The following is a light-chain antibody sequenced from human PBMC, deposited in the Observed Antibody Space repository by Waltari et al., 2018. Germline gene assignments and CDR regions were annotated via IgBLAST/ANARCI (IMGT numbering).Light chain of an antibody. CDR2: KTT. V-gene: IGKV1-5*03. CDR1: QSISHC. Sequence: DIQMTQSPSTMSASVGDTVTITCRASQSISHCLAWYQQKPGKAPKLLIYKTTILERGVPSRFSGVGSETELALTISSLQPDDFATYHCQQYHTFYSFGQGTKLEIK. CDR3: QQYHTFYS. J-gene: IGKJ2*03.